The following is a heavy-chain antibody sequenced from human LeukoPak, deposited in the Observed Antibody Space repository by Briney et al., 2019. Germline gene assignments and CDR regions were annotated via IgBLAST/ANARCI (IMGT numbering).Heavy chain of an antibody. V-gene: IGHV4-34*01. D-gene: IGHD6-19*01. CDR1: GGSFSGYY. CDR3: ARMYSSITDY. Sequence: SETLSLTCAVYGGSFSGYYWSWIRQPPGKGLEWIGDVDHSGSTNYNPSLKSRLTISVDTSKNQFSLKLSSVTAADTAVYYCARMYSSITDYWGQGTLVTVSS. CDR2: VDHSGST. J-gene: IGHJ4*02.